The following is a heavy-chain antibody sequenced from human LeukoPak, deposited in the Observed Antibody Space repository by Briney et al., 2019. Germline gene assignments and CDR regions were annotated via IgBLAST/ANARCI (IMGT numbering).Heavy chain of an antibody. CDR1: GYSISSGYY. J-gene: IGHJ6*03. Sequence: SETLSLTCTVSGYSISSGYYWGWIRQPPGKGLEWIGSIYHSGSTYYNPSLKSRVTISVDTSKNQFSLKLSSVTAADTAVYYCARGRYDSSGYSFYYYYMDVWGKGTTVTISS. CDR2: IYHSGST. D-gene: IGHD3-22*01. V-gene: IGHV4-38-2*02. CDR3: ARGRYDSSGYSFYYYYMDV.